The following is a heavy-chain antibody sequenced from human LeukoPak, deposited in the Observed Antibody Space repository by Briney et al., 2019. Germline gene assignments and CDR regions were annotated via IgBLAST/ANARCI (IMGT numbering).Heavy chain of an antibody. CDR2: IIPIFGTA. V-gene: IGHV1-69*05. D-gene: IGHD3-10*01. Sequence: GSSVKVSCKASGGTFSSYAISWVRQAPGQGLEWMGGIIPIFGTANYAQKFQGRVTITTDESTSTAYMELSSLRSEDTAVYYCARVQGDGGLYYYYMDVWGKGTTVTVSS. CDR3: ARVQGDGGLYYYYMDV. J-gene: IGHJ6*03. CDR1: GGTFSSYA.